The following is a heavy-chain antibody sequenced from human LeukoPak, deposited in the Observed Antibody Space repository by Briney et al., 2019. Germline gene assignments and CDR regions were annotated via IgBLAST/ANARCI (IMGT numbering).Heavy chain of an antibody. D-gene: IGHD3-22*01. V-gene: IGHV5-51*03. CDR3: ASPSDYYDSSGYYDDAFDI. CDR2: IYPGDSDT. Sequence: KPGESLKISCTGSGYSFTSYWIGWVRQMPGKGLEWLGIIYPGDSDTRYSPSFQGQVTISADKSISTAYLQWSSLKASDTAMYYCASPSDYYDSSGYYDDAFDIRGQGTMVTVSS. CDR1: GYSFTSYW. J-gene: IGHJ3*02.